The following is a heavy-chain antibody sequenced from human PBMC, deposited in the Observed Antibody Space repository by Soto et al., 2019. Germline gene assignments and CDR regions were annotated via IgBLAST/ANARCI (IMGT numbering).Heavy chain of an antibody. CDR1: GGSFSGYY. V-gene: IGHV4-34*01. CDR2: INHSGST. CDR3: AREKPYSSSWYHAY. J-gene: IGHJ4*02. D-gene: IGHD6-13*01. Sequence: QVQLQQWGAGLLKPSETLSLTCAVYGGSFSGYYWSWIRQPPGKGLEWIGEINHSGSTNYNPSLKRRVTISVDTSKNPFSLKLSSVTAADTAVYYCAREKPYSSSWYHAYWGQGTLVTVSS.